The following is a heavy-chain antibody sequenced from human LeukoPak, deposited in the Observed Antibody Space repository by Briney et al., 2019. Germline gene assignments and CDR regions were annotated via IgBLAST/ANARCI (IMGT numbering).Heavy chain of an antibody. CDR2: IIPIFDTT. V-gene: IGHV1-69*01. CDR3: ARGGFRGIPKDY. Sequence: SVKVSCKASGGTFSSNPISWVRQAPGQGLEWMGGIIPIFDTTNYAQRFQGRITITADESTSTAYMELSSLRSEDTAVYYCARGGFRGIPKDYWGQGTLVTVSS. D-gene: IGHD2-21*01. J-gene: IGHJ4*02. CDR1: GGTFSSNP.